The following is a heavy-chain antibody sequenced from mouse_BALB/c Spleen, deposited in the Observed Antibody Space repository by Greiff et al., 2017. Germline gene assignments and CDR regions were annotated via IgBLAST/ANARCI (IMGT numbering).Heavy chain of an antibody. D-gene: IGHD1-1*01. J-gene: IGHJ3*01. CDR3: GRGYYGSSPWFAY. Sequence: EVQGVESGPELVKPGASVKISCKASGYSFTGYFMNWVKQSHGKSLEWIGRINPYNGDTFYNQKFKGKATLTVDKSSSTAHMELLSLTSEDSAVYYCGRGYYGSSPWFAYWGQGTLVTVSA. CDR2: INPYNGDT. CDR1: GYSFTGYF. V-gene: IGHV1-37*01.